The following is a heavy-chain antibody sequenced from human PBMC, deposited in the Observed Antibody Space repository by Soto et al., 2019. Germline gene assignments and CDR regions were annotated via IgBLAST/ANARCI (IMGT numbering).Heavy chain of an antibody. CDR2: INAGNGNT. V-gene: IGHV1-3*01. CDR1: GYTFTSYA. CDR3: AREVSGIAAAGLDY. J-gene: IGHJ4*02. D-gene: IGHD6-13*01. Sequence: QVPLVQSGAEVKKPGASVKVSCKASGYTFTSYAMHWVRQAPGQRLEWMGWINAGNGNTKYSQKFQGRVTITRDTSASTAYMELSSLRSEDTAVYYCAREVSGIAAAGLDYWGQGTLVTVSS.